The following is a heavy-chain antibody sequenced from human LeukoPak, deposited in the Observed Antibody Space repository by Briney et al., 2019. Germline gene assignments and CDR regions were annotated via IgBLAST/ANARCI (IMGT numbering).Heavy chain of an antibody. V-gene: IGHV3-30*18. D-gene: IGHD3-22*01. Sequence: QSGGSLRLSCAASGFTFSSYGMHWVRQAPGKGLEWVAVISYDGSNKYYADSVKGRFTISRDNSKNTLYLQMNSLRAEDTAVYYCAKDRDYYDSSGSSFDYWGQGTLVTVSS. J-gene: IGHJ4*02. CDR1: GFTFSSYG. CDR3: AKDRDYYDSSGSSFDY. CDR2: ISYDGSNK.